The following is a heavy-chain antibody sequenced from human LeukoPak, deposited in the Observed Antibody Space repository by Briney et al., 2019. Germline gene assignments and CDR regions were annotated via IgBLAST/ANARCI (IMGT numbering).Heavy chain of an antibody. Sequence: GGSLRLSCAASGFTFSSYSMNWVRQAPGKGLEWVSSISSSSSYIYYADSVKGRFTISRDNAKNSLYLQMNSLGAEDTAVYYCARDYRNDVGWFDPWGQGTLVTVSS. CDR3: ARDYRNDVGWFDP. J-gene: IGHJ5*02. CDR1: GFTFSSYS. CDR2: ISSSSSYI. V-gene: IGHV3-21*01. D-gene: IGHD1-1*01.